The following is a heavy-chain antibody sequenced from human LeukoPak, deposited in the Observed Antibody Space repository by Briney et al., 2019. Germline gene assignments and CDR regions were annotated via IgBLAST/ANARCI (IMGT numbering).Heavy chain of an antibody. CDR2: IYTSGST. D-gene: IGHD3-9*01. J-gene: IGHJ5*02. V-gene: IGHV4-4*07. CDR1: GGSISSYY. CDR3: ARSGGYFDWLLYTGNNWFDP. Sequence: SETLSLTCTVSGGSISSYYWSWIRQPAGKGLEWIGRIYTSGSTNYNPSLKSRVTMSVDTSKNQFSLKLSSVTAADTAVYYCARSGGYFDWLLYTGNNWFDPWGQGTLVTVSS.